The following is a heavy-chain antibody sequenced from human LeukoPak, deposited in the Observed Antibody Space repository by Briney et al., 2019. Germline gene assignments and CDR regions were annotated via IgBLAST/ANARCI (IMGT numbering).Heavy chain of an antibody. CDR3: ARGLELNFRSWQIAARPYSSSN. CDR2: MNPNSGNT. Sequence: ASVKVSCKASGYTFTSYDINWVRQATGQGLEWMGWMNPNSGNTGYPQKFQGRVTMTRNTSISTHYMELSSLRSEDTAVYYCARGLELNFRSWQIAARPYSSSNWGQGTLVTVSS. D-gene: IGHD6-19*01. J-gene: IGHJ4*02. CDR1: GYTFTSYD. V-gene: IGHV1-8*01.